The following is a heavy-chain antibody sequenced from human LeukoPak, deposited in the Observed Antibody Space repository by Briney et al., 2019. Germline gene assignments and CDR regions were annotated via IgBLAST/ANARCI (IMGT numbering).Heavy chain of an antibody. D-gene: IGHD2-2*01. Sequence: PSETLSLTCGVYGGSFRSYYWNWIRQPPGKGLEWIGEINHSGSTNYNPSLKSRVTMSVDTSKKRFSLKLSSVTAADTAVYYCASQHCTSTTCYAYFDYWGQGTLVTVSS. J-gene: IGHJ4*02. CDR1: GGSFRSYY. V-gene: IGHV4-34*01. CDR2: INHSGST. CDR3: ASQHCTSTTCYAYFDY.